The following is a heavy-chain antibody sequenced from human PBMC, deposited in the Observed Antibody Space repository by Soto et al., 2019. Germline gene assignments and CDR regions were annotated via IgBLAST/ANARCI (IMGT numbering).Heavy chain of an antibody. V-gene: IGHV4-34*01. CDR3: ARGSGNYDFWRGLYGNNYYMDV. D-gene: IGHD3-3*01. CDR1: GGSVSGYY. J-gene: IGHJ6*03. CDR2: INHSGST. Sequence: SETLSLTCAVYGGSVSGYYWSWIRQPPGKGLEWIGEINHSGSTNYNPSLKSRVTISVDTSKNQFSLKLSSVTAADTAVYHCARGSGNYDFWRGLYGNNYYMDVWDKGTTVTVSS.